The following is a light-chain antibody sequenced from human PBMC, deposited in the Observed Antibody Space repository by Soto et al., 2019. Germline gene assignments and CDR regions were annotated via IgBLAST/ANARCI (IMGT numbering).Light chain of an antibody. CDR1: QGSSNY. CDR2: GAS. V-gene: IGKV1-16*02. J-gene: IGKJ5*01. Sequence: DIQMTQSPSSLSASVGDIVTITCRASQGSSNYLAWFQQKPGKAPKSLIYGASSLQSGLPSKFSGSGSGTDFTLTISSRQPEDFATYYCQQYNTYPLTFGQGTRLEIK. CDR3: QQYNTYPLT.